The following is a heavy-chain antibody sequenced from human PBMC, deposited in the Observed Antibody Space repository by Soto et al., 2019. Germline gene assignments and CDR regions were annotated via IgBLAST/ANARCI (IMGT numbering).Heavy chain of an antibody. J-gene: IGHJ4*02. Sequence: ASVKVCCKASGYTFNSYGISWVRQAPGQGLEWMGWISAYNGNTNYAQKLQGRVTMTTDTSTSTAYMELRSLRSDDTAVYYCATYDSSGPFDYWGQGTLVTVSS. CDR2: ISAYNGNT. CDR1: GYTFNSYG. CDR3: ATYDSSGPFDY. V-gene: IGHV1-18*01. D-gene: IGHD3-22*01.